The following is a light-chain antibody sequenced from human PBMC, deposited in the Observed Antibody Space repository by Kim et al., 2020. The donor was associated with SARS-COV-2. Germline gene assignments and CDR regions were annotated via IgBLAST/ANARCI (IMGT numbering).Light chain of an antibody. Sequence: VSPGQTASITCSGDKLGDKYACWYQQKPGQSPVRVIYQDSKRPSGIPERFSGSNSGNTATLTISGTQAMDEADYYCQAWDSSIVVFGGGTQLTVL. CDR2: QDS. J-gene: IGLJ2*01. V-gene: IGLV3-1*01. CDR3: QAWDSSIVV. CDR1: KLGDKY.